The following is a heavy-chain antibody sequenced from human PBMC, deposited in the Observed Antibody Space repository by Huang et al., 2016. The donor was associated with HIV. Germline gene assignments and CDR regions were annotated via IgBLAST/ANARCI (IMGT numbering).Heavy chain of an antibody. Sequence: GPFSTHYWSWIRQSPGKGLEWIAEIKYNGHANFNPSLRSRVSISVDTSKNQFSLNVTSVTAADTAIYYCARGRDTTEMDTVDDALDVWDQGTLVIVSS. CDR2: IKYNGHA. CDR1: GPFSTHY. CDR3: ARGRDTTEMDTVDDALDV. V-gene: IGHV4-34*01. D-gene: IGHD1-1*01. J-gene: IGHJ3*01.